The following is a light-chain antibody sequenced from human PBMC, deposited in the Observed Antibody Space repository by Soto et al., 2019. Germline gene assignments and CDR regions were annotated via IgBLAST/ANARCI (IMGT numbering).Light chain of an antibody. CDR1: SIDVGSYNY. CDR2: DVS. Sequence: QSALTQPASVSGSPGQSITFSCTGTSIDVGSYNYVSWYQQHPGKAPKLMIYDVSNRPSGVSNRFSGSKSGNTASLTISGLQAEDEADYYCSSYTSSSTLVFGGGTKLTVL. V-gene: IGLV2-14*03. J-gene: IGLJ2*01. CDR3: SSYTSSSTLV.